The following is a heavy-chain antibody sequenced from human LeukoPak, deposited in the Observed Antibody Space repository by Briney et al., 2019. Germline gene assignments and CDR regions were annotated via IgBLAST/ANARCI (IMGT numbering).Heavy chain of an antibody. CDR3: ARGQNIRSGSSYYFDY. J-gene: IGHJ4*02. CDR2: MNPNSGNT. CDR1: GYTFTSYD. D-gene: IGHD1-26*01. Sequence: GASVKVSCKASGYTFTSYDINWVRQATGQGLEWMGWMNPNSGNTGYAQKFQGRVTMTRNTSISTAYLELSSLRSEDTAVYYCARGQNIRSGSSYYFDYWGQGTLVTVSS. V-gene: IGHV1-8*01.